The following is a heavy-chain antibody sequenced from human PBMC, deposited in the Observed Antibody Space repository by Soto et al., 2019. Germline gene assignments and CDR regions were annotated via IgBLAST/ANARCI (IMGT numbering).Heavy chain of an antibody. D-gene: IGHD4-17*01. CDR1: GYTFTSYG. Sequence: GASVKVSCKASGYTFTSYGISWVRQAPGQGLEWMGWISAYNGNTNYAQKLQGRVTMTTDTSTSTAYMELRSLRSDDTAVYYCARVWDDYGDYPTTPADYWGQGTLVTVSS. CDR2: ISAYNGNT. J-gene: IGHJ4*02. CDR3: ARVWDDYGDYPTTPADY. V-gene: IGHV1-18*01.